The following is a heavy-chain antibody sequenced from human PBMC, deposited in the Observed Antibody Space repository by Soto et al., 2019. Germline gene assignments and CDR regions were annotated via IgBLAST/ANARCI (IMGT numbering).Heavy chain of an antibody. CDR3: ARAYNCDYIGYYYYMDV. J-gene: IGHJ6*03. CDR2: ISSSSSYI. CDR1: GFTFSSYS. V-gene: IGHV3-21*01. Sequence: EVQLVESGGGLVKPGGSLRLSCAASGFTFSSYSMNWVRQAPGKGLEWVSSISSSSSYIYYADSVKGRFTISRDNAKNSLYLQMNSLSVQDTAVYYCARAYNCDYIGYYYYMDVWGKGTTVTVSS. D-gene: IGHD1-1*01.